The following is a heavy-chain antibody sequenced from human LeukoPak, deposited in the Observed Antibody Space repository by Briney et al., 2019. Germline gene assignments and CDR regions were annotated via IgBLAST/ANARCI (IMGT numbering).Heavy chain of an antibody. J-gene: IGHJ3*02. D-gene: IGHD3-16*02. CDR2: INPNSGGT. CDR1: GYTFTDYY. Sequence: ASVKVSCKASGYTFTDYYMHWARQAPGQGLEWMGRINPNSGGTNYAQKFQGRVTMTRDTSLSTAYMELSRLRSDDTALYYCARLHQDYVWGSYRYTGAFDIWGQGTMVTVSS. CDR3: ARLHQDYVWGSYRYTGAFDI. V-gene: IGHV1-2*02.